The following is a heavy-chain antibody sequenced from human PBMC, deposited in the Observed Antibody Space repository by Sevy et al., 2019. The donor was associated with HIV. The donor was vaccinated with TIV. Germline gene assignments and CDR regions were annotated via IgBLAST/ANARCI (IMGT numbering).Heavy chain of an antibody. J-gene: IGHJ4*02. CDR2: LSHDISNE. CDR3: AKANIAAPPRGLDYFDY. Sequence: GGSLRLSCAASGFTFSTYGMHWVRQAPGKGLEWVAVLSHDISNEYYADSVKGRFTISRDNSKNTLYLQMSSLRPEDTALYYCAKANIAAPPRGLDYFDYWGQGTLVTVST. CDR1: GFTFSTYG. D-gene: IGHD6-6*01. V-gene: IGHV3-30*18.